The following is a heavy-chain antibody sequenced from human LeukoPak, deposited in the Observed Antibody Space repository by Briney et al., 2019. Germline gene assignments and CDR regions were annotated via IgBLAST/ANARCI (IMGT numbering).Heavy chain of an antibody. V-gene: IGHV4-34*01. CDR1: GGSFSGYY. Sequence: PSETLSLTCAVYGGSFSGYYWSWIRQPLGKGLEWIGEINHSGSTNYNPSLKSRVTISVDTSKNQFSLKLSSVTAADTAVYYCANMFTGNFDYWGQGTLVTVSS. CDR2: INHSGST. CDR3: ANMFTGNFDY. D-gene: IGHD3-10*02. J-gene: IGHJ4*02.